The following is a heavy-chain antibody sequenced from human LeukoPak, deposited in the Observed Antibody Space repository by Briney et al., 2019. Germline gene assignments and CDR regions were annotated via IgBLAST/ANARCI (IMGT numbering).Heavy chain of an antibody. CDR1: GFTFSDYY. CDR2: IYSDGST. Sequence: GGSLRLSCAASGFTFSDYYMSWVRQAPGKALEWVSLIYSDGSTYYADSVKGRFTISRDNSKNTLYLQMNSLRVEDTAVYYCARVGYTGTWYSSPPFDYWGQGTLGTVSS. J-gene: IGHJ4*02. CDR3: ARVGYTGTWYSSPPFDY. D-gene: IGHD6-13*01. V-gene: IGHV3-66*01.